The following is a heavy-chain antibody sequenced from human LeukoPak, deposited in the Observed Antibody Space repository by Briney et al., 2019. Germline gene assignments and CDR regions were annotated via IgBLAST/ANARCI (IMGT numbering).Heavy chain of an antibody. J-gene: IGHJ4*02. V-gene: IGHV3-33*01. CDR1: GFTFSSYG. CDR2: IWYDGSNK. D-gene: IGHD3-22*01. CDR3: ARVHDSSGYYLD. Sequence: GGSLRLSCAASGFTFSSYGMHWVRPAPGQGLEGVVVIWYDGSNKYYADSVKGRFTISRDNSKNTLYLQMNSLRAEDTAVYYCARVHDSSGYYLDWGQGTLVTVSS.